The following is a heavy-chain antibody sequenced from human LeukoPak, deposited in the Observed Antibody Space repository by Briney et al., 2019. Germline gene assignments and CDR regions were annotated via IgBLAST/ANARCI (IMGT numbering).Heavy chain of an antibody. D-gene: IGHD6-19*01. J-gene: IGHJ4*02. CDR2: ISGSGGST. Sequence: GGSLRLSCAASGFTFSSYAMSWVRQAPGNRLEWVSAISGSGGSTYYADSVKGRFTISRDNSKNTLYLQTNSLRAEDTAVYYCASVEAPKQWRVLSYFDYWGQGTLVTVSS. V-gene: IGHV3-23*01. CDR3: ASVEAPKQWRVLSYFDY. CDR1: GFTFSSYA.